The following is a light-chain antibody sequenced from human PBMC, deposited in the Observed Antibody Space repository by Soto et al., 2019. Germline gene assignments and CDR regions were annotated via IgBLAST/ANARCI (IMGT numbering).Light chain of an antibody. CDR3: RSYDSSLSGV. Sequence: VLTQPPSVSGAPGQRVTISCTGSSSNIGAGYDVHWYQQLPGTAPKLLIYGNSNRPSGVPDRFSGSKSGTSASLAITGLQAEDEADYYCRSYDSSLSGVFGTGTKVTVL. V-gene: IGLV1-40*01. J-gene: IGLJ1*01. CDR1: SSNIGAGYD. CDR2: GNS.